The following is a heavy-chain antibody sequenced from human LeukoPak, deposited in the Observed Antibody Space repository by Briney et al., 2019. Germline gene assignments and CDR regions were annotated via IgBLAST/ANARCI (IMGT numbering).Heavy chain of an antibody. CDR1: GGSVSRSPYY. D-gene: IGHD1-26*01. J-gene: IGHJ4*02. CDR3: ARDNQYSGTS. Sequence: SETLSLTCTVSGGSVSRSPYYWGWIRQPPGKGLEWIGNIYYSGSTYYNPSLKSRVTISVDTSKNQFSLRLSSVTAADTAVYYCARDNQYSGTSWGQGTLVTVSS. CDR2: IYYSGST. V-gene: IGHV4-39*07.